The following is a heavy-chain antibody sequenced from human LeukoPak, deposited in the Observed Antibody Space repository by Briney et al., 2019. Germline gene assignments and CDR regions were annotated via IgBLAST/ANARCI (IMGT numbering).Heavy chain of an antibody. CDR3: ARDHVYYYYYMDV. CDR2: ISSSSSTI. Sequence: GGSLRLSCAASGFTVSSNYMMWVRQAPGKGLEWVSYISSSSSTIYYADSVKGRFTISRDNAKNSLYLQMNSLRAEDTAVHYCARDHVYYYYYMDVWGKGTTVTVSS. V-gene: IGHV3-48*01. J-gene: IGHJ6*03. CDR1: GFTVSSNY.